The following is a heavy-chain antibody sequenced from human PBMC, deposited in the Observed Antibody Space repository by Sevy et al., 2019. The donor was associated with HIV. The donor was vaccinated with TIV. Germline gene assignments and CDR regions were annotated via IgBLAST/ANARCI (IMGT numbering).Heavy chain of an antibody. Sequence: GGSLRLSCAASGFTFSNYAMNWVRQAPGKGLEWVSGISGSGGSGDKTNYADSVKGRFTISRDDSKNLLYLTLNSLRAEDTAIYYCARKYDSSGYFDYWGQGTLVTVSS. CDR2: ISGSGGSGDKT. CDR3: ARKYDSSGYFDY. J-gene: IGHJ4*02. CDR1: GFTFSNYA. V-gene: IGHV3-23*01. D-gene: IGHD3-22*01.